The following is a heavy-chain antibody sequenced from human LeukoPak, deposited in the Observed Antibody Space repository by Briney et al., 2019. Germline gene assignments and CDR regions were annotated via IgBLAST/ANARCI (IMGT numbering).Heavy chain of an antibody. J-gene: IGHJ4*02. D-gene: IGHD4-17*01. Sequence: GGALRLSCAASGFTLSNYWMHWVRQTPGKGLMWVSRIGPDGRTTTYADSVKGRFTISRDSAKNTLYVQMNSLRAEDTAVYYCARGVNGNYGKFDSWGQGTLVTVSS. V-gene: IGHV3-74*03. CDR2: IGPDGRTT. CDR1: GFTLSNYW. CDR3: ARGVNGNYGKFDS.